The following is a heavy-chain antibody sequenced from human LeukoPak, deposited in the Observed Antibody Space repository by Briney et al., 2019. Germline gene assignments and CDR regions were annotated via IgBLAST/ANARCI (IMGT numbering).Heavy chain of an antibody. CDR3: ARALAAAGALELGY. V-gene: IGHV3-11*01. CDR2: ISSSGSTI. CDR1: GFTFSSYW. Sequence: PGGSLRLSCAASGFTFSSYWMSWIRQAPGKGLEWVSYISSSGSTIYYADSVKGRFTISRDNAKNSLYLQMNSLRAEDTAVYYCARALAAAGALELGYWGQGTLVTVSS. D-gene: IGHD6-13*01. J-gene: IGHJ4*02.